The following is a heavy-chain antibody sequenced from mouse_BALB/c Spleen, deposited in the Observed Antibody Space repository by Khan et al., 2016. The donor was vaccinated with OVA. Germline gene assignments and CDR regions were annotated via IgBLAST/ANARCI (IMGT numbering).Heavy chain of an antibody. J-gene: IGHJ2*01. CDR2: IYPGSDNA. CDR3: ARGDGYYVYFDY. Sequence: VQLQQSGPELVKPGASVKMSCKASGYTFTYYVITWVKQRTGQGLEWIGEIYPGSDNAYYNERLKGKATLTADKSSNTTHMQLISLTSEDSAVYFCARGDGYYVYFDYWGQGTTLTVSS. CDR1: GYTFTYYV. V-gene: IGHV1-81*01. D-gene: IGHD2-3*01.